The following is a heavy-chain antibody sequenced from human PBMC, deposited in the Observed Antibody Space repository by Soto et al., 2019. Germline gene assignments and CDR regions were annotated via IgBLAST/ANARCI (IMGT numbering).Heavy chain of an antibody. D-gene: IGHD3-22*01. CDR2: IYYSGST. Sequence: SETLSLTCTVAGGSISSGDYYWGWIRQPPGKGLEWIGYIYYSGSTYYNPSLKSRVTISVDTSKNQFSLKLSSVTAADTAVYYCARVPLNSSGYYYFDYWGQGTLVTVSS. J-gene: IGHJ4*02. CDR3: ARVPLNSSGYYYFDY. V-gene: IGHV4-30-4*01. CDR1: GGSISSGDYY.